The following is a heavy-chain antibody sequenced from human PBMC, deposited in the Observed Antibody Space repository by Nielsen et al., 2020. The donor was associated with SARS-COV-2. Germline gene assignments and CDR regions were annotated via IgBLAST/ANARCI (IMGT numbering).Heavy chain of an antibody. Sequence: SETLSLTCTVSRGSISNYYWSWTRQSPGEGLEFIAYVSYSGKTTYNPALKSRVTMSVDTSMNQFSLHLNSVTAADTAVYYCARLVAPNYFASGTYPGSFDYWGQGIVVTVSS. CDR2: VSYSGKT. D-gene: IGHD3-10*01. CDR1: RGSISNYY. V-gene: IGHV4-59*01. J-gene: IGHJ4*02. CDR3: ARLVAPNYFASGTYPGSFDY.